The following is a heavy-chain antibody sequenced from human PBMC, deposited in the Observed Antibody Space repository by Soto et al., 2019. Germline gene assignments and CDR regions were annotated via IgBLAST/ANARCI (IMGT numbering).Heavy chain of an antibody. D-gene: IGHD6-19*01. CDR3: ARDFEGSGAAREAC. J-gene: IGHJ4*02. CDR2: INPNSGGT. V-gene: IGHV1-2*02. Sequence: ASVQVSCKASGYTFTGYYMHWVRQAPGQGLGWMGWINPNSGGTNYAQKFQGRVTMTRDTSISTAYMELSRLRSDDTAVYYCARDFEGSGAAREACWGQGTLVTVSS. CDR1: GYTFTGYY.